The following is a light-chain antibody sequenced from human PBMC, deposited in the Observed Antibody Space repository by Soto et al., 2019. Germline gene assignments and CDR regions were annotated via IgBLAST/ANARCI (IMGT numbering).Light chain of an antibody. CDR3: QQRSNLPHT. CDR2: DAY. J-gene: IGKJ2*01. CDR1: QSVSSY. Sequence: EIVLTQSPATLSLSPGERATLSCRASQSVSSYLAWYQHKPGQAPRLLIYDAYNTATGLPARFSGSCSGTDFSLTISSLGPEDFAVYYSQQRSNLPHTFRPGTKLEIK. V-gene: IGKV3-11*01.